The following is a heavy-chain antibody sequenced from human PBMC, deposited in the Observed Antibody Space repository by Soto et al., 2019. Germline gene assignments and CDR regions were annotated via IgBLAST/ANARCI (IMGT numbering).Heavy chain of an antibody. CDR2: IYYSGST. CDR3: ARVSGTYSSFLDY. D-gene: IGHD5-18*01. V-gene: IGHV4-59*08. Sequence: PSETLSLTCTVSGGSISSYYWSWIRQPPGKGLEWIGYIYYSGSTNYNPSLKSRVTISADTSKNQFSLRLSSVTAADTAVYYCARVSGTYSSFLDYWGQGTLVTVSS. CDR1: GGSISSYY. J-gene: IGHJ4*02.